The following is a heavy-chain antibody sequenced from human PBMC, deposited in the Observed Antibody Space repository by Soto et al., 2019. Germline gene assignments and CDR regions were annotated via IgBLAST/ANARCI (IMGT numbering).Heavy chain of an antibody. CDR1: GFTFSTYA. J-gene: IGHJ3*02. V-gene: IGHV3-23*01. D-gene: IGHD3-16*01. Sequence: VQLLESGGGLVQPGGSLRLSCAASGFTFSTYALTWVRQAPGKGLEWVSSIGTHADTTYYVASVKGRFSISRDNSKNTVYLQMSSLSAEDTAVYYCARPYVEVAVNDAFDIWGRGTMVTVSS. CDR3: ARPYVEVAVNDAFDI. CDR2: IGTHADTT.